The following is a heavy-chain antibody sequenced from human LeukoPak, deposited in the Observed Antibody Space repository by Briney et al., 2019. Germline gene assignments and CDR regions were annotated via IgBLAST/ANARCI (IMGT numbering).Heavy chain of an antibody. CDR3: ARVASTTRRHDAFDI. V-gene: IGHV1-2*02. CDR1: GYTFTSYA. D-gene: IGHD1-1*01. J-gene: IGHJ3*02. Sequence: APVKVSCKASGYTFTSYAMHWVRQAPGQRLEWMGWITPNSGGTIYGQKFQGRVTLTRDTSTSTAYMELSRLRSDDTAVYYCARVASTTRRHDAFDIWGQGTMVTISS. CDR2: ITPNSGGT.